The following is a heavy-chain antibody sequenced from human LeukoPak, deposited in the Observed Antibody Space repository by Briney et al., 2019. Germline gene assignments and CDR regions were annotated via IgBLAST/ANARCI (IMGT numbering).Heavy chain of an antibody. V-gene: IGHV3-73*01. J-gene: IGHJ4*02. CDR2: IRIKANNYAT. Sequence: GGSLKLSCAASGFTFSGSAMHWVRQAPGKGPEWVGRIRIKANNYATAYAASVKGRFTISRDDSRNTAYLQMNSLKTEDPAVYYCTGQEYSSSPGDYWGQGTLVTVSS. CDR3: TGQEYSSSPGDY. CDR1: GFTFSGSA. D-gene: IGHD6-6*01.